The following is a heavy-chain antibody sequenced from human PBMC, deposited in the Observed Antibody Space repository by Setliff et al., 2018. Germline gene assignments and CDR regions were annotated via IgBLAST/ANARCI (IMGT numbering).Heavy chain of an antibody. CDR1: GDSISNYY. Sequence: TSETLSLTCTVSGDSISNYYWNWIRQPAGKGLEWIGRIYVTESTKYNPSLKSRVTLSIDTSKNQFSLKLSSVTAADTAVYYCARGSRIAGRAIDFWGQGTLVTVSS. V-gene: IGHV4-4*07. CDR2: IYVTEST. D-gene: IGHD6-6*01. J-gene: IGHJ4*02. CDR3: ARGSRIAGRAIDF.